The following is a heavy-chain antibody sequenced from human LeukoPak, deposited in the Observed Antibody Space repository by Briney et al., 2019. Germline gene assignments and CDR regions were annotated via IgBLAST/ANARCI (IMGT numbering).Heavy chain of an antibody. J-gene: IGHJ4*02. D-gene: IGHD3-9*01. CDR1: GGSFSGYY. Sequence: SETLSLTCAVYGGSFSGYYWGWIRQPPGKGLEWIGEINHSGSTNYNPSLKSRVTISVDTSKNQFSLKLSSVTAADTAVYYCARRLGGGYDILTGPGKTGFDYWGQGTLVTVSS. CDR2: INHSGST. CDR3: ARRLGGGYDILTGPGKTGFDY. V-gene: IGHV4-34*01.